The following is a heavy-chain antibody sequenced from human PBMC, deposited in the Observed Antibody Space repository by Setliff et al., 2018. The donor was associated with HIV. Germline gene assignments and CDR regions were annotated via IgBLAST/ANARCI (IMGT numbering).Heavy chain of an antibody. J-gene: IGHJ3*02. D-gene: IGHD2-2*01. CDR3: ARDRGVYCRSTNCYSPVDAFDI. CDR2: NSAYNGNT. CDR1: GYTLTSYG. V-gene: IGHV1-18*01. Sequence: ASVKVSCKASGYTLTSYGISWVRQAPGQGLEWMGWNSAYNGNTNYAQKVQGRVTMTTDTSTSTAYMELRSLRSDDTAVYYCARDRGVYCRSTNCYSPVDAFDIWGQGTMVTVSS.